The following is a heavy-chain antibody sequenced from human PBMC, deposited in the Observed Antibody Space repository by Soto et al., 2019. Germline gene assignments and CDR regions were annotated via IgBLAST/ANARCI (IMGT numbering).Heavy chain of an antibody. V-gene: IGHV6-1*01. CDR3: ARGVAGSGFDL. CDR2: TYYRSNWRH. Sequence: PXQALSLTCAISGDSVSSNTAACNLIRSSPSRGLEWLGRTYYRSNWRHDYAVSVKSRITANPDTSKNHFSLQLNSVTPDDTAVYYCARGVAGSGFDLWGQGTLVTVSS. D-gene: IGHD6-19*01. CDR1: GDSVSSNTAA. J-gene: IGHJ4*02.